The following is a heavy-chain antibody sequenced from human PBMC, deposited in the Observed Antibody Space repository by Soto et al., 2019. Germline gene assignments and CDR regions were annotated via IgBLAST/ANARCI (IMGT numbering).Heavy chain of an antibody. D-gene: IGHD6-19*01. CDR3: AKDYSSVWSRGIDV. Sequence: GGSLRLSCAATGFTFSNHAMSWVRRAAGKGLEWVSGISDAGERTYYADSVRGWFTVSRDNSKNTLYLQMNTLRAEDTAVYYCAKDYSSVWSRGIDVWGQGILVTVSS. V-gene: IGHV3-23*01. CDR1: GFTFSNHA. J-gene: IGHJ4*02. CDR2: ISDAGERT.